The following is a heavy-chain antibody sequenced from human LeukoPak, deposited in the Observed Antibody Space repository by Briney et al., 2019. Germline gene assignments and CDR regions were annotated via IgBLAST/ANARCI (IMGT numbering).Heavy chain of an antibody. CDR1: GFTFSSYS. J-gene: IGHJ2*01. CDR3: AKVPSMVRGDILNWYFNL. D-gene: IGHD3-10*01. Sequence: SGGSLRLSCAASGFTFSSYSMNWVRRAPGKGLEWVAYISGNSSTIYYAGSVKGRFTISRDNAKNSLYLQMNSLRAEDTAVYYCAKVPSMVRGDILNWYFNLWGRGTLVTVSS. V-gene: IGHV3-48*01. CDR2: ISGNSSTI.